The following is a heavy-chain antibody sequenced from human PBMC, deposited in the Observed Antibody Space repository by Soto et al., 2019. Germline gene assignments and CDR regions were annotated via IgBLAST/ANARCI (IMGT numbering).Heavy chain of an antibody. CDR3: ARCPENYYGMDV. V-gene: IGHV4-59*01. Sequence: PSETLSLTCTVSGGSISSYYWSWIRQPPGKGLEWIGYIYYSGSTNYNPSLKSRVTISVDTSRNQFSLKLSSVTAADTAVYYCARCPENYYGMDVWGQGTTVTVSS. CDR1: GGSISSYY. J-gene: IGHJ6*02. CDR2: IYYSGST.